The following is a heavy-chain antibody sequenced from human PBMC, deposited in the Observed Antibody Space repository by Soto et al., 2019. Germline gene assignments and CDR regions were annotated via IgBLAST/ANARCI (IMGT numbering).Heavy chain of an antibody. CDR3: ARALAPDPTYYYYGMDV. CDR1: GFTFSNYA. V-gene: IGHV3-30-3*01. Sequence: QVQLVESGGGVVQLGRSLRLSCAASGFTFSNYALHWVRQPPGKGLEWLAVISYDGTKKYYADSVKGRLTISRDNSKNTLSLQMNRLRAEDTAVYFCARALAPDPTYYYYGMDVWGQGTTVTASS. CDR2: ISYDGTKK. J-gene: IGHJ6*02. D-gene: IGHD2-2*01.